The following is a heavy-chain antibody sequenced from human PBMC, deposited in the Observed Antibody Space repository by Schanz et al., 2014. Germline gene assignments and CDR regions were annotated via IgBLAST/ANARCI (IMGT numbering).Heavy chain of an antibody. J-gene: IGHJ5*02. CDR1: GYTLSAYS. V-gene: IGHV1-46*01. CDR2: VNPSVRGT. D-gene: IGHD3-22*01. Sequence: QVQLVQSWAEVKGPGASVKVSCKASGYTLSAYSLHWVRQAPGQGLEWMGIVNPSVRGTHFAREFQGRVTVTSDTSTSTVYMELSGLRSEDTAVYYCAREVGLYDRGWFDPWGQGTLVTVSS. CDR3: AREVGLYDRGWFDP.